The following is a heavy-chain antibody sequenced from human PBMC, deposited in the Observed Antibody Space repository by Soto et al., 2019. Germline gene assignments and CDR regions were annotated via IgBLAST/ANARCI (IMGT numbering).Heavy chain of an antibody. D-gene: IGHD3-10*01. CDR1: GVPFSTYS. J-gene: IGHJ6*02. V-gene: IGHV3-21*01. CDR2: ISRSATYI. CDR3: AADSGQMGFF. Sequence: GSLRLSCAASGVPFSTYSMNWVRQAPGKGLEWVALISRSATYIYYADSVMGRFTISRDNARNSLILQMNSLRGEDTGVYYCAADSGQMGFFWGQGTTVTVSS.